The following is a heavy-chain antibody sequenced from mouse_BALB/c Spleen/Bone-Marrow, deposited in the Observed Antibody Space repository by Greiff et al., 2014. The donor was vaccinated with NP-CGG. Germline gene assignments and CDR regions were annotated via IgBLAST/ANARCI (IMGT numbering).Heavy chain of an antibody. CDR2: IYPGNCDT. CDR1: GYSFTSYW. J-gene: IGHJ3*01. Sequence: VQLQQSGTVLARPGASVKMSCKASGYSFTSYWMHWVKQRPGQGLEWIGAIYPGNCDTSYNQKFKGKAKLTAVTSASTAYLELSSLTNEDSAVYYCTFLVKEDFAYWGQGTLVTVSA. V-gene: IGHV1-5*01. CDR3: TFLVKEDFAY. D-gene: IGHD2-10*02.